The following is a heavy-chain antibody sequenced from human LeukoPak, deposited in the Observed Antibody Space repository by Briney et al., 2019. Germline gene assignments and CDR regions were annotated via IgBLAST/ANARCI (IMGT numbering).Heavy chain of an antibody. J-gene: IGHJ5*02. Sequence: SETLSLTCTVSGGSISSYYWSWIRQPPGKGLEWIGCIYYSGSTNYNPSLKSRVTISVDTSKNQFSLKLSSVTAADTAVYYCARDLSAAAGNGWFDPWGQGTLVTVSS. CDR2: IYYSGST. D-gene: IGHD6-13*01. V-gene: IGHV4-59*01. CDR1: GGSISSYY. CDR3: ARDLSAAAGNGWFDP.